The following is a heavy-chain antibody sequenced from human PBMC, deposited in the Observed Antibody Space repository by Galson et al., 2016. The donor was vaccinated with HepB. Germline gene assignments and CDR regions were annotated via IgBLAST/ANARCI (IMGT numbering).Heavy chain of an antibody. CDR2: IIPLFGSA. V-gene: IGHV1-69*13. Sequence: SVKVSCKASGGTFSNNAVSWVRQAPGQGLEWMGGIIPLFGSANNAQKLQGRVTITADDSTSTAYMELSSLTSEDTAVYYCARGLEGLHWFFDLWGHGTLVTVSS. CDR3: ARGLEGLHWFFDL. D-gene: IGHD2-21*01. CDR1: GGTFSNNA. J-gene: IGHJ2*01.